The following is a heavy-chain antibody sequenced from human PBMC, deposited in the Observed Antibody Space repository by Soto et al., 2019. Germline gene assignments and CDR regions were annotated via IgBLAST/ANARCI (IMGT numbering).Heavy chain of an antibody. CDR2: IYYSGST. J-gene: IGHJ4*02. CDR1: GGSISSGDYY. D-gene: IGHD2-15*01. CDR3: ATLPPRIVVVVLPIPS. Sequence: SETLSLTCTVSGGSISSGDYYWSWIRQPPGKGLEWIGYIYYSGSTYYNPSLKSRVTISEDTSKNQFPLKLSSVTAADTAVYYCATLPPRIVVVVLPIPSWGQGTLVTVS. V-gene: IGHV4-30-4*01.